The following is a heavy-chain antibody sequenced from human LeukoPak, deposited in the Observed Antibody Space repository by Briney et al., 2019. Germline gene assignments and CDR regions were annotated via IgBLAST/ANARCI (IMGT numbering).Heavy chain of an antibody. V-gene: IGHV4-61*02. CDR1: GGSISISSYY. D-gene: IGHD6-13*01. CDR3: GRGAAAGGPHYSYYYMDV. CDR2: IYTSGRT. J-gene: IGHJ6*03. Sequence: SETLSLTCTLSGGSISISSYYCSSIRPPGGRGLEWIGRIYTSGRTNYNPSLKSRVTISVDTSKNQSSLKLSSVTAADTAVYYCGRGAAAGGPHYSYYYMDVWGKGTTVTVSS.